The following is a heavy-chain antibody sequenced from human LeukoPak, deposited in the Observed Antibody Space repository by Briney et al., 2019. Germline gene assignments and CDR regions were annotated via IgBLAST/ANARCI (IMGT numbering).Heavy chain of an antibody. CDR2: ISYDGSNK. Sequence: GGSLRLSCAASGFTFSSYAMHWVRQAPGKGLEWVAVISYDGSNKYYADSVKGRFTISRDNSKNTLYLQMNSLRAEDTAVYYCAKDPGAGYCYAIAHAFDIWGQGTMVTVSS. J-gene: IGHJ3*02. CDR3: AKDPGAGYCYAIAHAFDI. V-gene: IGHV3-30-3*01. CDR1: GFTFSSYA. D-gene: IGHD5-18*01.